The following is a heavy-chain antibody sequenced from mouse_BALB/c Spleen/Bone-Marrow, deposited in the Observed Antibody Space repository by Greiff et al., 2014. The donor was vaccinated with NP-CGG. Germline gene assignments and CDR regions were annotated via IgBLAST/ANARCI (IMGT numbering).Heavy chain of an antibody. CDR1: GYTFTSYD. CDR3: ARGRRTYYFDY. Sequence: QVQLQQPGPELVKPGAFVKISCKASGYTFTSYDINWVKQRPGQGLEWIGWIYPGDGSTKYNEKFKGKATLTADKSSSTAYMQLSSLTSENSAVYFCARGRRTYYFDYWGQGTTLTVSS. J-gene: IGHJ2*01. V-gene: IGHV1S56*01. CDR2: IYPGDGST.